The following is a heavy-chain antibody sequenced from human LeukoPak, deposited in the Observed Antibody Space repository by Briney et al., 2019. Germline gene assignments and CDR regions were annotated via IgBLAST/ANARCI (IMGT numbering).Heavy chain of an antibody. J-gene: IGHJ4*02. D-gene: IGHD4/OR15-4a*01. V-gene: IGHV4-34*01. CDR3: ARARLRLSFSFDY. Sequence: PSATLSLSCAVYGGSFSGYYWSWIRQPPGKGLEWIGEINHSGSTNYNPSLKSRVTISVDTSKNQFSLKLSSVTAADTAVYYCARARLRLSFSFDYWGQGTLVTVSS. CDR1: GGSFSGYY. CDR2: INHSGST.